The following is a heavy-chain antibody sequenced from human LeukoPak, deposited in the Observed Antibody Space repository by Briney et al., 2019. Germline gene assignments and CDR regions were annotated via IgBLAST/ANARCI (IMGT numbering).Heavy chain of an antibody. CDR1: GGSVSGYY. D-gene: IGHD2-21*02. CDR3: ARHYCGGDCYSRWYFDL. J-gene: IGHJ2*01. CDR2: VYSSGST. V-gene: IGHV4-4*07. Sequence: SETLFLTCTVSGGSVSGYYWSWIRQPAGKGLEWIGRVYSSGSTNYNPSLKSRVTMSVDTSKNQFSLKLSSVTAADTAVYYCARHYCGGDCYSRWYFDLWGRGTLVTVSS.